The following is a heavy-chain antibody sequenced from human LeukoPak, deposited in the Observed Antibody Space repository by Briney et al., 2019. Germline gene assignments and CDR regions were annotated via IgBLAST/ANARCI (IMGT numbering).Heavy chain of an antibody. CDR3: ATLGVLLIYATFDY. J-gene: IGHJ4*02. D-gene: IGHD2-8*01. Sequence: TGGSLRLSCTASGFIFSSYEMNWVRQAPGKGLEWVSYISGEGSTRSYADSVRGRFTISRDNAQNSLYLQMNSLRAEDTAVYYCATLGVLLIYATFDYWGQGTLVTVSS. CDR1: GFIFSSYE. CDR2: ISGEGSTR. V-gene: IGHV3-48*03.